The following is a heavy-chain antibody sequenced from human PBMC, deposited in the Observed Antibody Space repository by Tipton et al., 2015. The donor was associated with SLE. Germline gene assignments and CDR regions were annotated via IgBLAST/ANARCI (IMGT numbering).Heavy chain of an antibody. CDR3: ARDHSYGRLDIDY. CDR2: ISSSGSTI. CDR1: GFTFSDYY. J-gene: IGHJ4*02. V-gene: IGHV3-11*01. D-gene: IGHD5-18*01. Sequence: SLRLSCAASGFTFSDYYMSWIRQAPGKGLEWVSYISSSGSTIYYADSVKGRFTISRDNAKNSLYLQMNSLRAEDTAVYYCARDHSYGRLDIDYWGQGTLVTVSS.